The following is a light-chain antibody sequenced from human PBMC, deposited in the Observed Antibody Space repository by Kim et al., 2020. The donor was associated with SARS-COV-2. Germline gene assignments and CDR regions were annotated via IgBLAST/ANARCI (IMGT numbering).Light chain of an antibody. J-gene: IGKJ4*01. V-gene: IGKV4-1*01. CDR3: QQYYSTPVT. CDR1: QSVLYSSNNKNY. CDR2: WAS. Sequence: DIVMTQSPDSLAVSLGERATINCKSSQSVLYSSNNKNYLAWYQQKPGQPPKLLIYWASTRKSGVPDRFSGSGSGTDFTLTISSLQAEDVAVYYCQQYYSTPVTFGGGTKVDIK.